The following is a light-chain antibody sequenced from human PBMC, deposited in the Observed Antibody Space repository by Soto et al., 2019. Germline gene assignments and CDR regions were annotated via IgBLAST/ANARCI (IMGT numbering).Light chain of an antibody. J-gene: IGKJ1*01. V-gene: IGKV1-39*01. CDR1: QTIKSY. CDR2: AAS. CDR3: QQSYSTPRT. Sequence: DIQMTQSPSSLSASVGDRVTITCRASQTIKSYLSWYQQKPGKAPNLLIYAASSLQSGVPSRFGGSGSGTDFTLTIRSLQPEDFATYYGQQSYSTPRTFGQGTKVDIK.